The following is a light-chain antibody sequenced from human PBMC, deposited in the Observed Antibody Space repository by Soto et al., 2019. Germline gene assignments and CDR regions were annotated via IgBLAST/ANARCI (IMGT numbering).Light chain of an antibody. J-gene: IGKJ1*01. CDR1: QSVSSSY. Sequence: EIVLTQSPGTLSLSPGERATLSCRASQSVSSSYLAWYQQKPGQAPRLLIYGASSRATGIPDRFSGSGSGTDFILTISRLEPEDFVVYYCQQYDSSPWTFGPGTKVETK. CDR2: GAS. V-gene: IGKV3-20*01. CDR3: QQYDSSPWT.